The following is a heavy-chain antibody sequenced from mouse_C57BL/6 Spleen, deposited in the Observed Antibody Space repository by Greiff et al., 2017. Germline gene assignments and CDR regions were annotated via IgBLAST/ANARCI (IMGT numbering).Heavy chain of an antibody. D-gene: IGHD3-2*02. J-gene: IGHJ1*03. V-gene: IGHV10-1*01. Sequence: EVNVVESGGGLVQPKGSLKLSCAASGFSFNTYAMNWVRQAPGKGLELVARIRSKSNNYATYYADSVKDRFTISRDDSESMLYLQMNNLKTEDTAMYYCVRHHSSGYVSYWYFDVWGTGTTVTVSS. CDR3: VRHHSSGYVSYWYFDV. CDR2: IRSKSNNYAT. CDR1: GFSFNTYA.